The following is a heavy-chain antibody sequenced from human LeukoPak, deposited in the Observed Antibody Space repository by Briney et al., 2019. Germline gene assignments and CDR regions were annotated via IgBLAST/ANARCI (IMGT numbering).Heavy chain of an antibody. J-gene: IGHJ5*02. CDR2: INHSGST. CDR3: ARAPTKFRRDWFDP. Sequence: PSETLSLTCAVYGGSFSGYYWSWIRQPPGKGLEWIGEINHSGSTNYNPSLKSRVTISVDTSKNQFSLKLSSVTAADTAVYYCARAPTKFRRDWFDPWGQGTLVTVSS. CDR1: GGSFSGYY. V-gene: IGHV4-34*01. D-gene: IGHD3-9*01.